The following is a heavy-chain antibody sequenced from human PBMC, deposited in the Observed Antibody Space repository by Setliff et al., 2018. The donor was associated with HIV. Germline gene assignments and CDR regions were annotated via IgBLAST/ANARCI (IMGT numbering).Heavy chain of an antibody. Sequence: SETLSLTCTVSGGSISNYFWSWIRQPPGKGLEWIGYIYYSGSTKYNPSLNSRVTISVDTSKNQFSLKLRSVTAADTAVYYCASELQGHSSSWPNYWGQGTLVTVSS. J-gene: IGHJ4*02. CDR1: GGSISNYF. CDR3: ASELQGHSSSWPNY. CDR2: IYYSGST. D-gene: IGHD6-13*01. V-gene: IGHV4-59*12.